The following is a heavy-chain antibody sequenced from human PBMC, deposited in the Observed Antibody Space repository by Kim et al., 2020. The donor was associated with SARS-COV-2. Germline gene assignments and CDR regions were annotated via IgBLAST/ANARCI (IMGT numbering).Heavy chain of an antibody. J-gene: IGHJ3*01. CDR3: AMNYGSATMIGDV. Sequence: GGSLRLSCTASGFTFSPFAMHWVRQAPGKGLEWVAVIRSDESKRYYAESVKDRFTISRDNSKNTLYLQMNSLRAEDTAIYFCAMNYGSATMIGDVWGLGT. D-gene: IGHD3-10*01. V-gene: IGHV3-30*02. CDR1: GFTFSPFA. CDR2: IRSDESKR.